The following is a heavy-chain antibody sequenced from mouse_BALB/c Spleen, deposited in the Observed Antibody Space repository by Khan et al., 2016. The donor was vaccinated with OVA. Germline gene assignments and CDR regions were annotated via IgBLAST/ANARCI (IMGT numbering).Heavy chain of an antibody. D-gene: IGHD1-1*01. CDR3: ATSYFYGYYFDY. J-gene: IGHJ2*01. CDR2: ISSDSTTI. V-gene: IGHV5-17*02. CDR1: GFAFSSYG. Sequence: VQLQQSGGGLVQPGGSRKLSCAASGFAFSSYGMHWVRQAPEKGLEWVAYISSDSTTIYYADTVKGRFTISRDNPKNTLFLQMTSLRSGDTAMYFCATSYFYGYYFDYWGQGTTLTVSS.